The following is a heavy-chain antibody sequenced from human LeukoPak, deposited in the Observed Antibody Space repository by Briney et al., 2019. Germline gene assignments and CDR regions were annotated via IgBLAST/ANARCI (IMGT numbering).Heavy chain of an antibody. V-gene: IGHV3-15*01. CDR1: GFTFSNAW. CDR3: TTRCSSTSCKYFDY. J-gene: IGHJ4*02. Sequence: GGSLRHSCAASGFTFSNAWMSWVRQAPGKGLEWVGRIKSKTDGGTTDYAAPVKGRFTISRDDSKNTLYLQMNSLKTEDTAVYYCTTRCSSTSCKYFDYWGQGTLVTVSS. D-gene: IGHD2-2*01. CDR2: IKSKTDGGTT.